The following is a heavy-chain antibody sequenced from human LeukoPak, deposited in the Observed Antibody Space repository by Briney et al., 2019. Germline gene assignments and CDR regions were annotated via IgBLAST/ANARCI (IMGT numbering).Heavy chain of an antibody. CDR3: ASEDYYDSSGYYSY. D-gene: IGHD3-22*01. Sequence: GRSLRLSCAASGFTFSSYGMHWVRQAPGKGLEWVAVIWYDGSNKYYADSVKGRFTISRDNSKNTLYLQMNSLRAEDTAVYYCASEDYYDSSGYYSYWGQGTLVTVSS. CDR2: IWYDGSNK. CDR1: GFTFSSYG. J-gene: IGHJ4*02. V-gene: IGHV3-33*01.